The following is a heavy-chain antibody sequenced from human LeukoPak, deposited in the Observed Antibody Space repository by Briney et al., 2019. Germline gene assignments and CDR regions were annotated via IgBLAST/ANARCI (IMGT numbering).Heavy chain of an antibody. J-gene: IGHJ4*02. V-gene: IGHV4-39*07. D-gene: IGHD3-22*01. Sequence: SGTLSLTCTVSGGSISSSSCYWGWIRQPPGKGLEWIGSIYYSGSTYYNPSLKSRVTISVDTSKNQFSLKLSSVTAADTAVYYCAGSITMIVVVSYYFDYWGQGTLVTVSS. CDR1: GGSISSSSCY. CDR3: AGSITMIVVVSYYFDY. CDR2: IYYSGST.